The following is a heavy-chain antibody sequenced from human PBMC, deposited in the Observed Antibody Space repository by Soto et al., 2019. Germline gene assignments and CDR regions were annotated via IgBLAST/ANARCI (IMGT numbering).Heavy chain of an antibody. V-gene: IGHV3-7*03. CDR2: INEDGSEK. D-gene: IGHD3-16*01. J-gene: IGHJ4*02. Sequence: GGSLRLSCAAPGFRFSLFWMSWVRQTPGKGLEWVANINEDGSEKFFADSVKGRFTISRDNAKNSLSLQMNSLTADDTAVYYCARTGWPQSSYYFDYWGQGTLVTVSS. CDR1: GFRFSLFW. CDR3: ARTGWPQSSYYFDY.